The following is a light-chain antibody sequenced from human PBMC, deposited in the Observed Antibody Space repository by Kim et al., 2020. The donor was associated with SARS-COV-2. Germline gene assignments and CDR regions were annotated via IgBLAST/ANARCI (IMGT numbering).Light chain of an antibody. Sequence: SPGERDTHSCRDSQCFNSNYLAWYQQRPGRAPRLLIYGASNRATGIPDRFSGSGSGTDFTLTISRLEPEDFAVYYCQQYGSSPRTFGQGTKVDIK. CDR3: QQYGSSPRT. J-gene: IGKJ1*01. CDR1: QCFNSNY. CDR2: GAS. V-gene: IGKV3-20*01.